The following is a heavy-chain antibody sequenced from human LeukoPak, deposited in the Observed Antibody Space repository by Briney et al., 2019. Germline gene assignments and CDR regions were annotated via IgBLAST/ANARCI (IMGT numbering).Heavy chain of an antibody. CDR2: INHDGTNT. CDR3: TNFDY. Sequence: GGSLRLSCTASGLTFSSSGMHWVRQAPGKGLDWVSLINHDGTNTFYADSVKGRFTISRDDSQNTLYLQMNSLRGEDTAVYYCTNFDYWGQGTLVTVSS. J-gene: IGHJ4*02. V-gene: IGHV3-30*02. CDR1: GLTFSSSG.